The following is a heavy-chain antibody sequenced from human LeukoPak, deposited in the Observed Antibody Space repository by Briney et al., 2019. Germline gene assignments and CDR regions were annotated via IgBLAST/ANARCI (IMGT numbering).Heavy chain of an antibody. J-gene: IGHJ5*02. CDR2: IYYRGST. CDR3: ATRGCSSTSCYGKLRWGNWFDR. Sequence: PAETLSLTCTVSGGSISSSSYYWGWLRQPPGRGREWRGSIYYRGSTNNNPSLECRRPISVDTPKNQFSLKLSSVTAAHTAVYYCATRGCSSTSCYGKLRWGNWFDRWGQGTLVTVSS. CDR1: GGSISSSSYY. V-gene: IGHV4-39*07. D-gene: IGHD2-2*01.